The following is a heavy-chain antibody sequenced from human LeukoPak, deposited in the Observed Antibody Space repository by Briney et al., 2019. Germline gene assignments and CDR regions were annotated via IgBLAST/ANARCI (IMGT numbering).Heavy chain of an antibody. CDR2: IYYNGNT. Sequence: SQTLSLTCAVSGDSISSYYWSGIRPPPQRGLERSGYIYYNGNTNYNPSLKSRVTISQETSTNQISLRLSSLSAAHTAVYYCARVSYYDSSGTDYWGEGTLVTVSS. V-gene: IGHV4-59*01. J-gene: IGHJ4*02. CDR1: GDSISSYY. D-gene: IGHD3-22*01. CDR3: ARVSYYDSSGTDY.